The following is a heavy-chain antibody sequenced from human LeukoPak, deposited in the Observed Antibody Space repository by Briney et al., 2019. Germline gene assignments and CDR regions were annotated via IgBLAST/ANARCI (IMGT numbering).Heavy chain of an antibody. CDR1: GGSFSGDF. CDR2: INHGGST. Sequence: SETLSLTCAVYGGSFSGDFWSWIRQSPGKGLEWIGEINHGGSTTYNPSLQSRVTMSVDTSTNQISLKMTSVTAADTAVYYCAKSGYNRFDYWGQGTLVTVSS. CDR3: AKSGYNRFDY. D-gene: IGHD5-24*01. J-gene: IGHJ4*02. V-gene: IGHV4-34*10.